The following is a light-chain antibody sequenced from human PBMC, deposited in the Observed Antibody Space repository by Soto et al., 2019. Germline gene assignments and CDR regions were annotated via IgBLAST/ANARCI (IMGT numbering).Light chain of an antibody. CDR1: TGAVTSGHY. Sequence: QAVVTQEPSLTVSPGGTVTLTCASSTGAVTSGHYPNWFQQKPGQTPRALIYSTDDKHSWTPARFSGSLLGGKAALTLSGVQPEDEAEYYCLLCYGGVHVFGGGTKVTVL. V-gene: IGLV7-43*01. CDR3: LLCYGGVHV. J-gene: IGLJ3*02. CDR2: STD.